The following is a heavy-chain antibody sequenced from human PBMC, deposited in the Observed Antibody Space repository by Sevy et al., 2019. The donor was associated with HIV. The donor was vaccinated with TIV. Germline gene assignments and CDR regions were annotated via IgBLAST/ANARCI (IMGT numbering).Heavy chain of an antibody. CDR1: GYTLTELS. D-gene: IGHD3-22*01. Sequence: ASVKVSCKVSGYTLTELSMHWVRQAPGKGLEWMGRFDPEDGETIYAQKFQGRVTMTEDTSTDTAYMELSSLTSEDTAVYYLATQHYYYDGSGYFDYWGQGTLVTVSS. CDR2: FDPEDGET. CDR3: ATQHYYYDGSGYFDY. V-gene: IGHV1-24*01. J-gene: IGHJ4*02.